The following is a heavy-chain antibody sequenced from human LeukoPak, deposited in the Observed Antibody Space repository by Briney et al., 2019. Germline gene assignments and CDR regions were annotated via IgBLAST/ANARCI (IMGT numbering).Heavy chain of an antibody. J-gene: IGHJ6*04. CDR2: IYPSDSYT. CDR3: ARLPGYCSGGSCYRMDV. V-gene: IGHV5-10-1*01. D-gene: IGHD2-15*01. Sequence: GESLRISCKGSGYSFTSYWISWVRQMPGKGLEWMGRIYPSDSYTNYSPSFQGHVTISADKSISTAYLQWSSLKASDTAMYYCARLPGYCSGGSCYRMDVWGKGTTVTVSS. CDR1: GYSFTSYW.